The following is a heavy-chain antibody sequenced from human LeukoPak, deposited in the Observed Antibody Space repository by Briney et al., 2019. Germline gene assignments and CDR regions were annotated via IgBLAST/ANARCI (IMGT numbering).Heavy chain of an antibody. V-gene: IGHV4-59*08. J-gene: IGHJ4*02. D-gene: IGHD3-16*01. CDR1: GASITSYH. CDR2: IYYSGST. CDR3: ARHRGPYDPFSD. Sequence: PSETLSLTCTVSGASITSYHWSWIRQPPGKGPEWIGYIYYSGSTNYNPSLKSRVTISVDTSKNQFSLKLSSVTAADTAVYYCARHRGPYDPFSDWGQGTLVTVSS.